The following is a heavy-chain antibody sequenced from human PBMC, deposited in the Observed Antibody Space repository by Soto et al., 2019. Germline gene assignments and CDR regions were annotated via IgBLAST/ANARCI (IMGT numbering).Heavy chain of an antibody. CDR1: SGSISSSNW. D-gene: IGHD2-2*01. CDR3: ARVGSVVPAAMASVDYFDY. J-gene: IGHJ4*02. Sequence: QVQLQESGPGLVKPSGTLSLTCAVSSGSISSSNWWSWVRQPPGKGLEWIGEIYHSGSTNYNPSLKSRVTISVDKSKHQFSLKLSSVTAADTAVYYCARVGSVVPAAMASVDYFDYWGQGNLDTVSS. V-gene: IGHV4-4*02. CDR2: IYHSGST.